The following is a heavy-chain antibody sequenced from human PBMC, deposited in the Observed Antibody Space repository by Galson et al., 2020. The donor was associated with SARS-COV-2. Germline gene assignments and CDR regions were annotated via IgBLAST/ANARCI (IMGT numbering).Heavy chain of an antibody. CDR2: IYPGDSDT. CDR3: ARRPTPSGEGRWLQFWYFDL. D-gene: IGHD5-12*01. Sequence: GESLKISCKGSGSSFTSYWIGWVRQMPGKGLEWMGIIYPGDSDTRYSPSFQGQVTISADKSISTAYLQWSSLKASDTAMYYCARRPTPSGEGRWLQFWYFDLWGRGTLVTVSS. J-gene: IGHJ2*01. CDR1: GSSFTSYW. V-gene: IGHV5-51*01.